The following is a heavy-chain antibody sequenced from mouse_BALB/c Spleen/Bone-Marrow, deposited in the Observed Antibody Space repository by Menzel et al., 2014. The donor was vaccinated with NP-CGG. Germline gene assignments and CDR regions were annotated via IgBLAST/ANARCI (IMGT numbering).Heavy chain of an antibody. CDR2: INPDSSTI. D-gene: IGHD2-2*01. Sequence: EVKLVESGGGLVQPGGSLKLSCAASGFDFSRYWMSWVPQAPGKGLEWIGEINPDSSTINYTPSLKDKFIISRYNAKNTLYLQVSKMRCVDTALYYCSLLGYYGSFYDWGAGTTVTVSS. J-gene: IGHJ1*01. CDR1: GFDFSRYW. V-gene: IGHV4-1*02. CDR3: SLLGYYGSFYD.